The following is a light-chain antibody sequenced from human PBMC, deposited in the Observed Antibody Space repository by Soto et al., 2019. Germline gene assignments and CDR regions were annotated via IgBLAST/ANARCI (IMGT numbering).Light chain of an antibody. Sequence: QSALTQPASVSGSPGQSIIISCTGTSSDVGSYNYVSWYQHHPGKAPKFMIYDVSNRPSGVSNRFSGSKSGNTASLTISGLQAEDEADYYCGSYTTSATLVFGSGTKLTVL. V-gene: IGLV2-14*03. CDR2: DVS. CDR1: SSDVGSYNY. J-gene: IGLJ1*01. CDR3: GSYTTSATLV.